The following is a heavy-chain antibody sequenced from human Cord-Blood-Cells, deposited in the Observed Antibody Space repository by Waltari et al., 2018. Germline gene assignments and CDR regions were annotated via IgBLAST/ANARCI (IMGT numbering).Heavy chain of an antibody. CDR2: IKNSGSP. J-gene: IGHJ3*02. CDR1: GGSFSGYY. V-gene: IGHV4-34*01. CDR3: ARGRYCSSTSCYTNAFDI. D-gene: IGHD2-2*01. Sequence: QVQLQQWGAGLLKPSETLSLTCAVYGGSFSGYYWSWIRQPPGRGLEWIGEIKNSGSPNYNPSLKSRVTISVDTSKNQFSLKLSSVTAADTAVYYCARGRYCSSTSCYTNAFDIWGQGTMVTVSS.